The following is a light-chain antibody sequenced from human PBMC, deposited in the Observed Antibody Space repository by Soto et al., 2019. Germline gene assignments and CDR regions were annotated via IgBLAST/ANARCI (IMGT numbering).Light chain of an antibody. Sequence: EIVLTQSPGTLSLSPGERATLPCRASQSVSSYLAWYQQKPGQAPRLLIYDASNRATGIPARFSGSGSGTDFTLTISSLEPEDFAVYYCQQRSNWPPWTFGQGTKVDIK. CDR3: QQRSNWPPWT. CDR1: QSVSSY. CDR2: DAS. V-gene: IGKV3-11*01. J-gene: IGKJ1*01.